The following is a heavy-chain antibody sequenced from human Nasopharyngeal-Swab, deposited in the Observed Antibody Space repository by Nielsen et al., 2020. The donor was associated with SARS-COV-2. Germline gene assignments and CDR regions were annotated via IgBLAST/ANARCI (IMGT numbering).Heavy chain of an antibody. D-gene: IGHD5-18*01. CDR3: ARGRRGYSYVS. Sequence: SETLSLTCTVSGGSISSYYWSWIRQPPGKGLEWIGYIYYSGSTNYNPSLKSRVTISVDTSKNQLSLKLSSVTAADTAVYYCARGRRGYSYVSWGQGTLVTVSS. CDR2: IYYSGST. CDR1: GGSISSYY. J-gene: IGHJ5*02. V-gene: IGHV4-59*12.